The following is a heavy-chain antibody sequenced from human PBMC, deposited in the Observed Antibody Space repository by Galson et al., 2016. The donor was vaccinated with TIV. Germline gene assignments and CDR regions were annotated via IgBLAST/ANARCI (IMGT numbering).Heavy chain of an antibody. CDR3: ASPAGSDYYDTSGYHSH. CDR1: GFTVSSNY. D-gene: IGHD3-22*01. V-gene: IGHV3-66*02. J-gene: IGHJ4*02. CDR2: IYRSETT. Sequence: SLRLSCAASGFTVSSNYMTWVRQAPGKGLEWVSIIYRSETTYYADSVKGRFTISRDNSKNTLYLQMTSLRPEATAVYYCASPAGSDYYDTSGYHSHWGQGTLVTVSS.